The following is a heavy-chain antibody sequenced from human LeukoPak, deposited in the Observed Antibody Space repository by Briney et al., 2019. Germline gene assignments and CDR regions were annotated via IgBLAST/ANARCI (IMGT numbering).Heavy chain of an antibody. J-gene: IGHJ4*02. CDR3: ARGSIATDY. CDR2: INHSGST. CDR1: GGSISSGGYY. V-gene: IGHV4-39*07. D-gene: IGHD1-26*01. Sequence: SETLSLTCTVSGGSISSGGYYWSWIRQPPGKGLEWIGEINHSGSTNYNPSLKSRVTISVDTSKNQFSLKLSSVTAADTAVYYCARGSIATDYWGQGTLVTVSS.